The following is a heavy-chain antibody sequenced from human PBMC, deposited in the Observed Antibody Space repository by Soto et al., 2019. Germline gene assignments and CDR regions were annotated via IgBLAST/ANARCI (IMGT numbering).Heavy chain of an antibody. CDR1: GFTFNTFG. Sequence: PGGSLRLSCAASGFTFNTFGMHWVRQAPGKGLEWVSAISGSGDSTSYADSVKGRFTISRDNSKNTLYLQMNSLRAEDTAVYYCAKDGVYYDSSGYYYYWGQGALVTVSS. CDR3: AKDGVYYDSSGYYYY. J-gene: IGHJ4*02. CDR2: ISGSGDST. D-gene: IGHD3-22*01. V-gene: IGHV3-23*01.